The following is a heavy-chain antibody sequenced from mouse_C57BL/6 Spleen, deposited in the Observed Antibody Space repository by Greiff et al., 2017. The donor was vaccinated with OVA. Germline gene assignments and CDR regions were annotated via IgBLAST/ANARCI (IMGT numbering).Heavy chain of an antibody. V-gene: IGHV5-9-1*02. J-gene: IGHJ3*01. D-gene: IGHD2-5*01. CDR3: TRDRYSNPFAY. CDR2: ISSGGDYI. CDR1: GFTFSSYA. Sequence: EVMLVESGAGLVKPGGSLKLSCAASGFTFSSYAMSWVRQTPEKRLEWVAYISSGGDYIYYADTVKGRFTISRDNARNTLYLQMSSLKSEDTAMYYCTRDRYSNPFAYWGQGTLVTVSA.